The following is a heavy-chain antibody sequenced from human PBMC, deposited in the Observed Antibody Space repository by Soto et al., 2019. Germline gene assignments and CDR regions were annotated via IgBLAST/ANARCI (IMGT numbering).Heavy chain of an antibody. J-gene: IGHJ3*02. V-gene: IGHV4-39*01. D-gene: IGHD3-22*01. CDR3: ARGSYYYDSSGYRQGAFDI. CDR1: GRSIRRSDYC. Sequence: SETLSLTCTVSGRSIRRSDYCWGWSRQPPWKGLEWIGNIYYSGSASYNPSLKSRVTISVDTSKNQVSLKPSSVTAADTAVYYCARGSYYYDSSGYRQGAFDIWGQGTMVT. CDR2: IYYSGSA.